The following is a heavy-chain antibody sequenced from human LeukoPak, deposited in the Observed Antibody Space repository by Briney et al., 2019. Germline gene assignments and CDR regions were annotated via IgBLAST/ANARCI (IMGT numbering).Heavy chain of an antibody. J-gene: IGHJ4*02. D-gene: IGHD4-11*01. CDR3: ARDVGYDYSNY. V-gene: IGHV3-66*01. CDR2: IYSGGST. Sequence: GSLRLSCAASGFTVSSNYMSWVRQAPGKGLEWVSVIYSGGSTYYADSVKGRFTISRDNSKNTLYLQMNSLRAEDTAVYYCARDVGYDYSNYWGQGTLVTVSS. CDR1: GFTVSSNY.